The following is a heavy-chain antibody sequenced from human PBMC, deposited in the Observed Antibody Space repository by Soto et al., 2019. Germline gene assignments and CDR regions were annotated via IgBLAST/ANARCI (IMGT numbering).Heavy chain of an antibody. V-gene: IGHV4-61*01. J-gene: IGHJ4*02. Sequence: QVQLQESGPGLVKPSETLSLTCTVSGGSVSSGTYYWSWIRQPPGKGLEWIGYIYNSGSTNYNPSLKSRVTISLDTSKNQFSLKLSSVTAADTAVYYCARESSGSYYMGLDYWGQGTLVTVSS. CDR1: GGSVSSGTYY. CDR3: ARESSGSYYMGLDY. CDR2: IYNSGST. D-gene: IGHD3-10*01.